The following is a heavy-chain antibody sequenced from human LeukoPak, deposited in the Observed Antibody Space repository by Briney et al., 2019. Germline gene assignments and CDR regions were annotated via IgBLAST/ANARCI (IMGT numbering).Heavy chain of an antibody. J-gene: IGHJ4*02. CDR2: INPSGGST. Sequence: ASVKVSCKASGYTFTSYYMHWVRQAPGQGLEWMGIINPSGGSTSYAQKFQGRVTMTRDMSTSTVYMELSSLRSDDTAVYYCARDPGITIFGVAFDYWGQGTLVTVSS. D-gene: IGHD3-3*01. V-gene: IGHV1-46*01. CDR3: ARDPGITIFGVAFDY. CDR1: GYTFTSYY.